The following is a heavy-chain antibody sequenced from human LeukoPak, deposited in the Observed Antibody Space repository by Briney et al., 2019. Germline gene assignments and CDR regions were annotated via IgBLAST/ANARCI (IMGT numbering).Heavy chain of an antibody. J-gene: IGHJ4*02. CDR2: ISGSGSHT. D-gene: IGHD6-13*01. CDR1: GFTFSTYT. V-gene: IGHV3-21*05. Sequence: GGSLRLSCAASGFTFSTYTMNWVRQAPGKGLEWVSYISGSGSHTTYADSERGRFTISRDNAKNSLSLQVNSLRADDTAVYYCARVGSTVAAGTPDYWGQGTLVTVSS. CDR3: ARVGSTVAAGTPDY.